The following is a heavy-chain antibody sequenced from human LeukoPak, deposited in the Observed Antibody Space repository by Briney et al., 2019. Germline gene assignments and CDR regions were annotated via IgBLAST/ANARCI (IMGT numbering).Heavy chain of an antibody. V-gene: IGHV4-4*07. Sequence: SETLSLTCTVSGGSISSYYWSWIRQPAGMGLEWIGRIYTSGSTNYNPSLKSRVTMSVDTSKNQFSLKLSSVTAADTAVYYCARDRKGGDYYDSSGYPSVYMDVWGKGTTVTVSS. CDR3: ARDRKGGDYYDSSGYPSVYMDV. D-gene: IGHD3-22*01. J-gene: IGHJ6*03. CDR2: IYTSGST. CDR1: GGSISSYY.